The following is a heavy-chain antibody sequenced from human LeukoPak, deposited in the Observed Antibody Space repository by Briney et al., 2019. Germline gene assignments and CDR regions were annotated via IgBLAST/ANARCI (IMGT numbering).Heavy chain of an antibody. CDR3: ARDNGCGYYPGYFDF. V-gene: IGHV6-1*01. D-gene: IGHD3-22*01. CDR2: TYYRSKWYN. CDR1: GDTVSSNSAA. J-gene: IGHJ4*02. Sequence: SQTLSLTCAISGDTVSSNSAAWSWIRQSPSRGLEWLGRTYYRSKWYNDYAAPLKSRISINPDTCKNHFSLQLNAVTPEDTAVYYCARDNGCGYYPGYFDFWGQGTLVTVSS.